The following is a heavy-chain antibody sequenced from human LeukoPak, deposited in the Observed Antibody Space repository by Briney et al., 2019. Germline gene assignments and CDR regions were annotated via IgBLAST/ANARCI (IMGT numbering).Heavy chain of an antibody. V-gene: IGHV3-66*01. CDR2: IYSGGST. CDR3: ARDRSSGESFDY. D-gene: IGHD3-10*01. J-gene: IGHJ4*02. CDR1: GFTVSSNY. Sequence: GGSLRLSCAASGFTVSSNYMSWVRQAPGKGLEWVSAIYSGGSTYYADSVKGRFTISRDNSKNTLYLQMNSLRAEDTAVYYCARDRSSGESFDYWGQGTLVTVSS.